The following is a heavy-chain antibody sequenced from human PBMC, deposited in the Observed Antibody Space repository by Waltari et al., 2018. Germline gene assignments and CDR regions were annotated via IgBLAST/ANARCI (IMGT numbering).Heavy chain of an antibody. CDR3: ARARGTGVASPYYYGMDV. J-gene: IGHJ6*02. V-gene: IGHV1-69*01. CDR2: IIPIFGTA. D-gene: IGHD2-8*02. Sequence: QVQLVQSGAEVKKPGSSVKVSCKASGGTFSSYAISWVRQAPGQGLEWMGGIIPIFGTANYAQKVQGRVTITADESTSTAYMELSSLRSEDTAVYYCARARGTGVASPYYYGMDVWGQGTTVTVSS. CDR1: GGTFSSYA.